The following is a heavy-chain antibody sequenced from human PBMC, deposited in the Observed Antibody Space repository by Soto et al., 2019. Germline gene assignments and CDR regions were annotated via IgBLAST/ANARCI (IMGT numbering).Heavy chain of an antibody. J-gene: IGHJ4*02. CDR1: GYTFTNYG. Sequence: QVQLVQSGAEVKKPGASVKVSCRTSGYTFTNYGVSWVRQAPGQGLEWMGWISADTGNTDYAQKFQGRVTMTTDTSTNTAYLELRSLSSDDTAVYSCARSPDYYDSSGYYYFDYWGQGTLVTVSS. CDR3: ARSPDYYDSSGYYYFDY. CDR2: ISADTGNT. D-gene: IGHD3-22*01. V-gene: IGHV1-18*01.